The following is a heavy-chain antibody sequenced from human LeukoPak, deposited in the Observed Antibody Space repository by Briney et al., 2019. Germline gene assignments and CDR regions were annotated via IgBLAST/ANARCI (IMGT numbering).Heavy chain of an antibody. D-gene: IGHD3-10*01. Sequence: GGSLRLSCAASGFSFSSSWMHWVRQAPGKGLVWVSRIKSDASSSYYADSVKGRFSISRDNTNNTLYLQMNSLRAEDTAVYYCARGYGDWFDPWGQGALVTVSS. J-gene: IGHJ5*02. CDR3: ARGYGDWFDP. CDR1: GFSFSSSW. V-gene: IGHV3-74*01. CDR2: IKSDASSS.